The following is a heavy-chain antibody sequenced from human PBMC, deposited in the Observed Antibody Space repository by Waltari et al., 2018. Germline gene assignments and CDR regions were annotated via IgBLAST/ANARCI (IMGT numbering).Heavy chain of an antibody. J-gene: IGHJ4*02. V-gene: IGHV3-23*01. CDR2: ISGSGASN. CDR3: AKVEGNGPLGIDY. Sequence: EVQLLESGGGLLQPGGSLRLSCAASGFTFSNSAMNWVRQAPGKGLRWVSSISGSGASNFYTESVKGRFIISRDNSKNTLYLQMNSLRAEDTALYYCAKVEGNGPLGIDYWGQGTLVTVSS. D-gene: IGHD3-16*01. CDR1: GFTFSNSA.